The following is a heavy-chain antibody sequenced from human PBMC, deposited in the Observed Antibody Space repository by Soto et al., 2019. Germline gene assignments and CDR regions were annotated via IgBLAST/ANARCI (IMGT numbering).Heavy chain of an antibody. J-gene: IGHJ4*02. Sequence: EVQLVESGGGVVQPGGSLRLSCAASGFTFSEDRMHWVRQAPGKGLVWVADISTDGSSTYYADSVKGRFTISRDNAKNTLYLQMNNLRAEDTAIYYCARVGRTSWYAFPFWGQGTLVTVSS. V-gene: IGHV3-74*01. CDR3: ARVGRTSWYAFPF. CDR2: ISTDGSST. CDR1: GFTFSEDR. D-gene: IGHD6-13*01.